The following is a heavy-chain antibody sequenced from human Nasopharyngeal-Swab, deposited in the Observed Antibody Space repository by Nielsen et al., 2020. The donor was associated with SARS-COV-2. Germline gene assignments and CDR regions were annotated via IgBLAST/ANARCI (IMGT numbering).Heavy chain of an antibody. J-gene: IGHJ4*02. D-gene: IGHD3-10*01. V-gene: IGHV1-3*01. CDR2: IDAGKGDA. CDR3: ARHEHGSGSLDY. Sequence: WARQAPGQRLEWMGWIDAGKGDAHYSQKFQGRVTLTRDTSATTAYMEVSSLTSEDTAIYYCARHEHGSGSLDYWGQGTLVTVSS.